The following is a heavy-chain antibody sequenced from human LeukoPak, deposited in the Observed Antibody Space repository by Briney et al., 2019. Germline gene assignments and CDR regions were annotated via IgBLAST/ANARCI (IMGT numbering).Heavy chain of an antibody. J-gene: IGHJ5*02. D-gene: IGHD2-21*02. CDR3: ARGVTFDP. V-gene: IGHV3-48*01. Sequence: GGSLRLSCAASGFTFSNYNMNWVRQSPGKGLERLSYISSSSNSIYYADSVKGRFTISRDNARNSLYLQMNSLRAEDTAVYYCARGVTFDPWGQGTLVTVSS. CDR2: ISSSSNSI. CDR1: GFTFSNYN.